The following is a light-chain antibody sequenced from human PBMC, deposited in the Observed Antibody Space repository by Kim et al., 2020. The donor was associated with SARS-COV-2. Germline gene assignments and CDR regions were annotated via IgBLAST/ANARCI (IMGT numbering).Light chain of an antibody. Sequence: SYELTQPPSVSVSPGQTATITCSGDRLWNKYVCWYQQKPGQSPILVIYQGDNRPSGIPERFSGSNSGNTATLTISGTQAMDDADYYCQTWDNNAAIFGAGTQLTVL. CDR2: QGD. CDR1: RLWNKY. J-gene: IGLJ2*01. V-gene: IGLV3-1*01. CDR3: QTWDNNAAI.